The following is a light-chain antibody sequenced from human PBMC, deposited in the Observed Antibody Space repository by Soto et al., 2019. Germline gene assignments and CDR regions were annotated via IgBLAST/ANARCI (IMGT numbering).Light chain of an antibody. CDR3: QQYNNWPPIT. CDR2: YAS. J-gene: IGKJ5*01. V-gene: IGKV3-15*01. Sequence: EIMMTQSPATLSVSPGERVTLSCRASQSVRNNLAWYQQKPGQAPRLLIYYASTRATGIPARLSGSGSGTEFTLTISSLQSEDFALYYCQQYNNWPPITFGQGTRLEIK. CDR1: QSVRNN.